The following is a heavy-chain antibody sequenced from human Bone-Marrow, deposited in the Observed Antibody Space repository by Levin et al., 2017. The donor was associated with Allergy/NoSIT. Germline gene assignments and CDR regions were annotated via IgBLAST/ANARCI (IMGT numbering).Heavy chain of an antibody. CDR1: GFTFSSYD. CDR2: ISANGGST. J-gene: IGHJ4*02. V-gene: IGHV3-23*01. Sequence: GESLKIFCAASGFTFSSYDMTWVRQAPGKGLEWVSTISANGGSTYYADSVKDRFTISRDNSKNTLYLQVNSLRAEDTAVYYCAKDLLRGGSGAYWGQGTLVTVSS. D-gene: IGHD2-15*01. CDR3: AKDLLRGGSGAY.